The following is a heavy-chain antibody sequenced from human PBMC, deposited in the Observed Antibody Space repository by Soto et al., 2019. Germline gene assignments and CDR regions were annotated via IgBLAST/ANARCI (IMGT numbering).Heavy chain of an antibody. J-gene: IGHJ1*01. V-gene: IGHV3-21*01. CDR2: ISSSSSYI. Sequence: GGSLRLSCAASGFTFSSYNMNWVRQAPGKGLEWVSSISSSSSYIYYADSVKGRFTISRDNAKNSLYLQMSSLRAEDTAVYYCARVHYYDSSAYYLWGQGTMGTGSS. CDR1: GFTFSSYN. CDR3: ARVHYYDSSAYYL. D-gene: IGHD3-22*01.